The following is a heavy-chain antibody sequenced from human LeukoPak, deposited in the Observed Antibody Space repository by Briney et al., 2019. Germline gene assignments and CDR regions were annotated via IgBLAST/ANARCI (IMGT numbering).Heavy chain of an antibody. CDR2: IYTSGST. J-gene: IGHJ4*02. V-gene: IGHV4-61*02. D-gene: IGHD3-22*01. CDR3: ASSPLPHGYYDSSGYYY. CDR1: GCSISSGSYY. Sequence: SQTLSLTCTVSGCSISSGSYYLSWLRQPPGKGLEWIGRIYTSGSTNYNPSLKSRVTISVDTSKNQFPLKLSSVTAADTAVYYCASSPLPHGYYDSSGYYYWGQGTLVTVSS.